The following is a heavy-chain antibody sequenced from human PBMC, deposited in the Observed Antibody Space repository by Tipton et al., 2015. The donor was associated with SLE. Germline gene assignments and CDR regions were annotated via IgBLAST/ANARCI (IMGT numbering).Heavy chain of an antibody. J-gene: IGHJ6*02. V-gene: IGHV3-30*04. CDR3: ARAEDIVVVPAASYGMDV. D-gene: IGHD2-2*01. Sequence: RSLRLSCAAPGFTFSSYAMHWVRQAPGKGLEWVAVISYDGSNKYYADSVKGRFTISRDNSKNTLYLQMNSLRAEDTAVYYCARAEDIVVVPAASYGMDVWGQGTTVTVSS. CDR1: GFTFSSYA. CDR2: ISYDGSNK.